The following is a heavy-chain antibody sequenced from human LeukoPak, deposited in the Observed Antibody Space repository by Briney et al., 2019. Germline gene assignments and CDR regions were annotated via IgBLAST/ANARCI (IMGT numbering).Heavy chain of an antibody. V-gene: IGHV3-74*01. Sequence: GGSLRLSCAASRFTFSTYWMHWVRQAPGKGLVWVSRINSDGSSTGYADSVKGRFTISRDNSMDRLYLQMSRLRDEDTAVYYCAKDSGSYSDDYWGQGTLVIVSS. D-gene: IGHD1-26*01. J-gene: IGHJ4*02. CDR1: RFTFSTYW. CDR2: INSDGSST. CDR3: AKDSGSYSDDY.